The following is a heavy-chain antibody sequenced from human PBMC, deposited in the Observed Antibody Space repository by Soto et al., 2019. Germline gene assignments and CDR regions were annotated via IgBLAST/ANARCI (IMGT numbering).Heavy chain of an antibody. CDR1: GGSISSYY. D-gene: IGHD7-27*01. V-gene: IGHV4-59*01. CDR2: IYYSGST. Sequence: SETLSLTCTVSGGSISSYYWSWIRQPPGKGREWIGYIYYSGSTNYNPSLKSRVTISVDTSKNQFSLKLSSLTAADTAVYYCARGPSGDKVHYWGQGALVTVSS. J-gene: IGHJ4*02. CDR3: ARGPSGDKVHY.